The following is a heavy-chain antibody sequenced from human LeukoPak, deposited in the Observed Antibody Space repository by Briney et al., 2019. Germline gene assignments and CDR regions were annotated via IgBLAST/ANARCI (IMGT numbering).Heavy chain of an antibody. V-gene: IGHV4-39*01. CDR3: ARMRGYSNGYVDY. CDR1: GGSISSSDYY. J-gene: IGHJ4*02. D-gene: IGHD5-18*01. Sequence: SETLSLTCTVSGGSISSSDYYWGWIRQPPGKGLEWIGSNRGSTYYNLSLQSRVTISVDTSKNQFSLKLGSVTAADTAVYFCARMRGYSNGYVDYGGQGTLVTVSS. CDR2: NRGST.